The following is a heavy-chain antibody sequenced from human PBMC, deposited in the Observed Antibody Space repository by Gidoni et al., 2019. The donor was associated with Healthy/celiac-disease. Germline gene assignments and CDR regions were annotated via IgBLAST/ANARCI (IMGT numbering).Heavy chain of an antibody. Sequence: EVQLVESGGGLVQPGRSLRLSCTASGFTFGDYAMSGFRQAPGKGLEWVGFIRSKAYGGTTEYAASVKGRFTISRDDSKSIAYLQMNSLKTEDTAVYYCTRARRQWLVNWFDPWGQGTLVTVSS. D-gene: IGHD6-19*01. J-gene: IGHJ5*02. CDR3: TRARRQWLVNWFDP. CDR1: GFTFGDYA. V-gene: IGHV3-49*03. CDR2: IRSKAYGGTT.